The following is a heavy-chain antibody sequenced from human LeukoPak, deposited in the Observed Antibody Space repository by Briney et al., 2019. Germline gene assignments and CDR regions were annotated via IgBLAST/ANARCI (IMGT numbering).Heavy chain of an antibody. J-gene: IGHJ2*01. V-gene: IGHV3-23*01. CDR3: AKPRVTDYWYFDL. CDR1: GFTFSSYA. D-gene: IGHD5-18*01. CDR2: VSGSGVST. Sequence: GGSLRLSCAASGFTFSSYAMSWVRQAPGKGLEWVSTVSGSGVSTYYADSVKGRFTVSRDNSKNTLYLQMNSLGAEDTAVYCCAKPRVTDYWYFDLWGRGTLVTVSS.